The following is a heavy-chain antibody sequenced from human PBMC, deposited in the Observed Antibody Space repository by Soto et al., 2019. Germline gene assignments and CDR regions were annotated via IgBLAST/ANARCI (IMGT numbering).Heavy chain of an antibody. D-gene: IGHD3-3*01. J-gene: IGHJ4*02. V-gene: IGHV6-1*01. CDR3: ARAFPYYVSSDSYIDY. CDR2: TYYRSRWYN. CDR1: GDSVSGNSAA. Sequence: SQTLSLTCAISGDSVSGNSAAWNWIRQSPSRGLEWLGRTYYRSRWYNDYAVPVKSRITVTPDTSKNQFSLHLNSVTPEETAVYYCARAFPYYVSSDSYIDYWGQGALVTVSS.